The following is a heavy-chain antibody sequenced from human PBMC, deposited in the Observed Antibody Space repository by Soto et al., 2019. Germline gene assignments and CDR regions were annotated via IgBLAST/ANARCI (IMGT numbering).Heavy chain of an antibody. Sequence: SETLSLTCTVSGGSLSSGTYYWSWIRQPPGKGLEWIGYIYHSGSSQSNPSLKSRVTISIDTSKNQFSLELRSVTAADTAVYYCARDLLDTTVDYYFDSWGPGRLVTV. CDR3: ARDLLDTTVDYYFDS. J-gene: IGHJ4*02. V-gene: IGHV4-30-4*01. CDR2: IYHSGSS. D-gene: IGHD4-17*01. CDR1: GGSLSSGTYY.